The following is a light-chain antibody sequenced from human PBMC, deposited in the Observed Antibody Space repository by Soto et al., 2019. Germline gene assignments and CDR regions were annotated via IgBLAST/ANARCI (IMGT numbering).Light chain of an antibody. Sequence: DVQMTQSPSTLSASVGDRVTITCRASQSIDDWLAWYQQKPGKAPKLLIYKASSLETGVPSRFSGSGSGTEFTLTISGLQPDDFATFYCQHSNSYSLTWTFGQGTNVEIK. CDR3: QHSNSYSLTWT. CDR1: QSIDDW. V-gene: IGKV1-5*03. CDR2: KAS. J-gene: IGKJ1*01.